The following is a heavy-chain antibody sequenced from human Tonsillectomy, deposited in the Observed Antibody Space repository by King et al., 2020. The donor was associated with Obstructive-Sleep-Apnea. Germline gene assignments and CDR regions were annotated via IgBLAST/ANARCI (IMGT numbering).Heavy chain of an antibody. J-gene: IGHJ4*02. CDR1: GGSITSYY. V-gene: IGHV4-59*08. D-gene: IGHD3-10*01. CDR2: IYYSGST. Sequence: VQLQESGPGLVKPSETLSLTCNVSGGSITSYYWSWIRQPPGMRLEWIGHIYYSGSTDYNPSLKSRVTISVDTSKNQISLKVKSVTAADTAVYYCATSAPGSWGQGTLVTVSS. CDR3: ATSAPGS.